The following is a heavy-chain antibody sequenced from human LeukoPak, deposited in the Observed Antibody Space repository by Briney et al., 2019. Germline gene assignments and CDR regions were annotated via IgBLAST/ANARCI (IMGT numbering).Heavy chain of an antibody. CDR3: AMLGYCSSTSCYEGY. Sequence: ASVKVSCKASGYTFTGYYMHWVRQAPGQGLEWMGWINPNSGGTNYAQKFQGRVTMTRDTSISTAYMELNRLRSDDTAVYYCAMLGYCSSTSCYEGYWGQGTLVTVSS. CDR2: INPNSGGT. CDR1: GYTFTGYY. J-gene: IGHJ4*02. V-gene: IGHV1-2*02. D-gene: IGHD2-2*01.